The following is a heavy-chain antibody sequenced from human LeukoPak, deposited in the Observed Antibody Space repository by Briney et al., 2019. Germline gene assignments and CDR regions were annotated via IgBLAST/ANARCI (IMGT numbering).Heavy chain of an antibody. CDR2: ISWNSGSI. CDR1: GFTFDDYA. J-gene: IGHJ6*03. D-gene: IGHD6-6*01. CDR3: AKSLAAHFRYYYMDV. V-gene: IGHV3-9*01. Sequence: GGSLRLSCAASGFTFDDYAMHWVRQAPGKGLEWVSGISWNSGSIGYADSVKGRFTISRDNAKNSLYLQMNSLRAEDTAVYYCAKSLAAHFRYYYMDVWGKGTTVTVSS.